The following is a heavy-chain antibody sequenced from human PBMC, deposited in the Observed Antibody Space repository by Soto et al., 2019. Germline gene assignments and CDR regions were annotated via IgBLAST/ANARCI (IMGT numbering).Heavy chain of an antibody. J-gene: IGHJ4*02. V-gene: IGHV3-74*01. CDR3: ARGGRGGFDY. CDR1: GFTFTNYW. CDR2: VNSDGSAT. D-gene: IGHD3-16*01. Sequence: EVQLVESGGGLVPPGGSLRLSCAASGFTFTNYWMHWVRQAPGKGLVWVSRVNSDGSATNYADSVKGRFTVSRDNAKNMLYLQTNSPRVEDTAIYYCARGGRGGFDYWGQGALVTVSS.